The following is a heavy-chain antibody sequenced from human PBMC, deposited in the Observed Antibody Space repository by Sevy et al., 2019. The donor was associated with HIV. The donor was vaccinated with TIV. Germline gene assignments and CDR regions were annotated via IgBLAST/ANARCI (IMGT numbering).Heavy chain of an antibody. CDR3: ARDPSSMIVGNTPFDY. D-gene: IGHD3-22*01. V-gene: IGHV3-33*01. CDR1: GFTFSSYG. CDR2: IWYDGSNK. J-gene: IGHJ4*02. Sequence: GGSLRLSCAVSGFTFSSYGMHWVRQAPGKGLEWVAVIWYDGSNKYYADSVKGRFTISRDNSKNTLYLQMNSLRAEDTAVYYCARDPSSMIVGNTPFDYWGQGTLVTVSS.